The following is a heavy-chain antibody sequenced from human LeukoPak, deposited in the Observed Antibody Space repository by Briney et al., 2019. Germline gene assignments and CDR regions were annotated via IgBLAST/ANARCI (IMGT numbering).Heavy chain of an antibody. D-gene: IGHD3-16*01. CDR3: ARLPSGLRVFDI. Sequence: PSETLSLTCTVSGGSISGYYWSWLRQPPGKGLEWIGYIYSSGSTNYNPSLKSRVTISVDTSKNQISLKLNSVPAADTAVYYCARLPSGLRVFDIWGQGTMVTISS. CDR1: GGSISGYY. V-gene: IGHV4-59*08. CDR2: IYSSGST. J-gene: IGHJ3*02.